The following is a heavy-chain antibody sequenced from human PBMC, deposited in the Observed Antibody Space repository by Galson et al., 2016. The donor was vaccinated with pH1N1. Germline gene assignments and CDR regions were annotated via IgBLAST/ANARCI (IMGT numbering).Heavy chain of an antibody. V-gene: IGHV3-23*01. CDR2: ISGSGFTT. Sequence: SLRLSCAASGLTFSSYAMSWVRQAPGKGLEWVSTISGSGFTTFFAASVKGRFTISRDNSKNTFHLQLNSLRAEDTAIYYCAKGGHYSSFDYWGQGALVTVSS. J-gene: IGHJ4*02. CDR1: GLTFSSYA. D-gene: IGHD4-11*01. CDR3: AKGGHYSSFDY.